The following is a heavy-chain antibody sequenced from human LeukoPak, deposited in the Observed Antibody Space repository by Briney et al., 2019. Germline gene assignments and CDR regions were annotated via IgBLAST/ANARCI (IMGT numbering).Heavy chain of an antibody. V-gene: IGHV1-18*01. CDR3: ARRYSDSGNYYYMDV. CDR1: GYTFTSYG. D-gene: IGHD3-22*01. J-gene: IGHJ6*03. CDR2: MSAYNGNT. Sequence: GPVKVSCKASGYTFTSYGISWVRQAPGQWLEWMGWMSAYNGNTNYAQKLQGRVTMTRNTSISTAYMELSSLRSEDTAVYYCARRYSDSGNYYYMDVWGKGTTVTISS.